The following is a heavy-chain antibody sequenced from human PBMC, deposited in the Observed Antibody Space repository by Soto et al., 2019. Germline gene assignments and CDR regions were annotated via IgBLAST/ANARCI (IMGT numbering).Heavy chain of an antibody. CDR2: ISYDGSNK. CDR3: ARANHRAAGDWNDVLSGPLDY. Sequence: QVQLVESGGGVVQPGRSLRLSCAASGFTFSSYAMHWVRQAPGKGLEWVAVISYDGSNKYYADSVKGRFTISRDNSKNTVYLQMNSLRAEDTAVYYWARANHRAAGDWNDVLSGPLDYWGQGTLVTVSS. D-gene: IGHD1-1*01. J-gene: IGHJ4*02. CDR1: GFTFSSYA. V-gene: IGHV3-30-3*01.